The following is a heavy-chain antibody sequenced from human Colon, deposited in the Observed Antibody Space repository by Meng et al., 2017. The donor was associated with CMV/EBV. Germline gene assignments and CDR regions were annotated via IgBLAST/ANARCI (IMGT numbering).Heavy chain of an antibody. D-gene: IGHD2-15*01. CDR3: AKREYCSGSSCYTLNSYYYAVDV. Sequence: GGSLRLSCATSGFTFDNYAMSWVRQAPGKGLEWVSAIVGGGGSRTYYADSVKGRFTISRDNSKSTLYLQINSARVEDTAVYYCAKREYCSGSSCYTLNSYYYAVDVWGQGTTVTVSS. J-gene: IGHJ6*02. CDR1: GFTFDNYA. CDR2: IVGGGGSRT. V-gene: IGHV3-23*01.